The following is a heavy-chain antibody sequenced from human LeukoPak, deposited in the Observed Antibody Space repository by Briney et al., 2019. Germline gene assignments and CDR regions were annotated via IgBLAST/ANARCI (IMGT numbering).Heavy chain of an antibody. J-gene: IGHJ4*02. CDR1: GFTFSSYA. Sequence: QAGGSLRLSCAASGFTFSSYAMHWVRQAPGKGLEWVAVISYDGSNKYYADSVKGRFTISRDNAKNSLYLQMNSLRAEDTAVYYCARDEPKWLPYYFDYWGQGTLVTVSS. D-gene: IGHD6-19*01. CDR3: ARDEPKWLPYYFDY. CDR2: ISYDGSNK. V-gene: IGHV3-30-3*01.